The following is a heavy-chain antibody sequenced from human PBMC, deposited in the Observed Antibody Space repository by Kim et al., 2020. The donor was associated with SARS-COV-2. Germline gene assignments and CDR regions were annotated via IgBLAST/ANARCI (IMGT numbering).Heavy chain of an antibody. J-gene: IGHJ6*02. V-gene: IGHV3-48*01. CDR2: ISSSSSTI. CDR1: GFTFSSYS. D-gene: IGHD3-16*02. CDR3: ARDDYVWGSYRPYYYGMDV. Sequence: GGSLRLSCAASGFTFSSYSMNWVRQAPGKGLEWVSYISSSSSTIYYADSVKGRFTISRDNAKNSLYLQMNSLRAEDTAVYYCARDDYVWGSYRPYYYGMDVWGQGTTVTVSS.